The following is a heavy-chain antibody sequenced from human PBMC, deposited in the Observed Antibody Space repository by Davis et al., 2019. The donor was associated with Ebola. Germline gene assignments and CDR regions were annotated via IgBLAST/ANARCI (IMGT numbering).Heavy chain of an antibody. CDR1: GYTFTSYG. Sequence: ASVKVSCKASGYTFTSYGISWVRQAPGQGLEWMGWISAYNGNTNYAQKLQGRVTMTTDTSTSTAYMELRSLRSDDTAVYYCARDREVVLMAYYYYGMDVWGQGTTVTVSS. V-gene: IGHV1-18*04. J-gene: IGHJ6*02. CDR3: ARDREVVLMAYYYYGMDV. D-gene: IGHD2-8*01. CDR2: ISAYNGNT.